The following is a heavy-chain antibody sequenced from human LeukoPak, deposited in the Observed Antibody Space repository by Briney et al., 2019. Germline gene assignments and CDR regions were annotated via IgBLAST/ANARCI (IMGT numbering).Heavy chain of an antibody. D-gene: IGHD1-26*01. CDR1: GGSISSRTYY. J-gene: IGHJ4*02. V-gene: IGHV4-39*01. Sequence: SETLSLTCTVSGGSISSRTYYWGWIRQPPGKGLEWIASIYYSGSTYYNPSLKSRVTISIDTSKNQFSLQLSSVTAADTAVYYCARPVGAATYPFDYWGQGTLVTVSS. CDR2: IYYSGST. CDR3: ARPVGAATYPFDY.